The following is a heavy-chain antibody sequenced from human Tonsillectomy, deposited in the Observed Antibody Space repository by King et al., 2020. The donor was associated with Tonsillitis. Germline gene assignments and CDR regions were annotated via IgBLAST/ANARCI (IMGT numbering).Heavy chain of an antibody. CDR3: ARGDPHSSSWYSTTLPVDY. D-gene: IGHD6-13*01. Sequence: QLVQSGAEVKKPGASVKVSCKASGYTFTGDYMHWVRQAPGQGLEWMGWINPNSGGTNYAQKFQGWVTMTRDTSISTAYMELSRVRSDDTAVYYCARGDPHSSSWYSTTLPVDYWGQGTLVTVSS. CDR2: INPNSGGT. J-gene: IGHJ4*02. CDR1: GYTFTGDY. V-gene: IGHV1-2*04.